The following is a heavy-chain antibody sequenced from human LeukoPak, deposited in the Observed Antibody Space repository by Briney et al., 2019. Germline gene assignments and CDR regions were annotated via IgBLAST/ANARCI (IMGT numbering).Heavy chain of an antibody. D-gene: IGHD6-19*01. CDR2: TYYRCKWYN. CDR1: GDSVSNNSAA. CDR3: ARAPAPIIAVAGSFDY. J-gene: IGHJ4*02. Sequence: SQTLSLTCAISGDSVSNNSAAWNWIRQSPSRGLEWLGRTYYRCKWYNDYAVAVKGRITINPDTSKNQFFLQVNSVTPEDTAVYYCARAPAPIIAVAGSFDYWGQGTLVTVSS. V-gene: IGHV6-1*01.